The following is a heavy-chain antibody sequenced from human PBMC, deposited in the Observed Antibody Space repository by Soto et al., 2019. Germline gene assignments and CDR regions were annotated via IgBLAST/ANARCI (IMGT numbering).Heavy chain of an antibody. CDR3: ARLPGKRSTMVRGVKRLDY. J-gene: IGHJ4*02. CDR1: GGSISSSSYY. Sequence: SETLSLTCTVSGGSISSSSYYWGWIRQPPGKGLEWIGSIYYSGSTYYNPSLKSRVTISVDTSKNQFSLKRSSVTAADTAVYYCARLPGKRSTMVRGVKRLDYWGQGTLVTVSS. CDR2: IYYSGST. V-gene: IGHV4-39*01. D-gene: IGHD3-10*01.